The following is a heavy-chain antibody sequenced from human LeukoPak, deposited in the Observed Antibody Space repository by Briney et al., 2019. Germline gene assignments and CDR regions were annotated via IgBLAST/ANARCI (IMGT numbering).Heavy chain of an antibody. Sequence: SETLSLTCAVSGGSISSGGYSWSWIRQPPGKGLEWIGYIYHSGSTYYNPSLKSRVTISVDTSKNQFSLKLSSVTAADTAVYYCAREYGDPLVRVSEYWFDPWGQGTLVTVSS. CDR1: GGSISSGGYS. V-gene: IGHV4-30-2*05. CDR2: IYHSGST. D-gene: IGHD4-17*01. CDR3: AREYGDPLVRVSEYWFDP. J-gene: IGHJ5*02.